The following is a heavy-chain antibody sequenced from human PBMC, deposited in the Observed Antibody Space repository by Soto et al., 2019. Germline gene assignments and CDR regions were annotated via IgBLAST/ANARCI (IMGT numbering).Heavy chain of an antibody. Sequence: PGGSLRLSCAASGFTFSSYWMNWVRQAPGKGLEWVANINQDGNEDNLLDSVEGRFTISGDNAKNSLFLQMNSLRVDDTAVYYCARTGDGHHDFLDYWGQGALVTVSS. CDR3: ARTGDGHHDFLDY. J-gene: IGHJ4*02. CDR2: INQDGNED. D-gene: IGHD1-1*01. V-gene: IGHV3-7*01. CDR1: GFTFSSYW.